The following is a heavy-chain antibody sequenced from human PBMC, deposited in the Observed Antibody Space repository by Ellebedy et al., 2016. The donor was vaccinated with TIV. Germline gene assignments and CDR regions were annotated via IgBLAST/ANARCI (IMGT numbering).Heavy chain of an antibody. CDR2: VSDDGSKI. Sequence: PGGSLRLSCAASGVTFTSFGMHWVRQPAGKGLEWIAVVSDDGSKIRYAESVKGRFTVSRDNSKNMVYLQMNSLRPEDTAVYYCAKDQVRAIRNDYAGYGMDVWGQGTTVTVSS. D-gene: IGHD1-1*01. J-gene: IGHJ6*02. CDR1: GVTFTSFG. CDR3: AKDQVRAIRNDYAGYGMDV. V-gene: IGHV3-30*13.